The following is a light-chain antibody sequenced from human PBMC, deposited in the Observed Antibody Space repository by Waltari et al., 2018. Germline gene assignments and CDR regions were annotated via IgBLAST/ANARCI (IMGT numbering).Light chain of an antibody. CDR3: QQYFSSPWT. V-gene: IGKV4-1*01. CDR1: QSVLDSSNNNNF. CDR2: WAS. J-gene: IGKJ1*01. Sequence: DIVMTQSPDSLVVSLGERATINCKSRQSVLDSSNNNNFLAWYQQKSGQPPKVLIYWASTRESGVPDRFSGSGSGTDFTLTISSLQAEDVAVYYCQQYFSSPWTFGQGTKVEI.